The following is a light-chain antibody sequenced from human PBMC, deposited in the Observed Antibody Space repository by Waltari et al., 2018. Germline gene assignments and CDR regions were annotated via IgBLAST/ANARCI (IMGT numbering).Light chain of an antibody. CDR3: QSYASTDLVV. V-gene: IGLV6-57*04. Sequence: NFVLTQPHSVSESPGKTVTISCTRSSGSIADNYVQWYQQRPGGAPQILTYEDDQRPSGVPDRFSGSIDSSSNSASLSISGLKTEDEADYYCQSYASTDLVVFGGGTTLTVL. CDR1: SGSIADNY. J-gene: IGLJ2*01. CDR2: EDD.